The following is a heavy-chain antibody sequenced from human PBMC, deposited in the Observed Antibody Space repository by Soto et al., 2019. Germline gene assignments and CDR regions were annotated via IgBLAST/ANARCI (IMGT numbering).Heavy chain of an antibody. CDR3: ARDAPTSSKTVETHYFQH. D-gene: IGHD4-17*01. V-gene: IGHV1-69*13. Sequence: SVKVSCKVSGGSFSSHFISWVRQAPGQGLEWMGGIVPAFGRTSFAQHFQGRVTITADESTSTAYMELTSLRDEDTAMYYCARDAPTSSKTVETHYFQHSGQGTLVTVS. J-gene: IGHJ1*01. CDR1: GGSFSSHF. CDR2: IVPAFGRT.